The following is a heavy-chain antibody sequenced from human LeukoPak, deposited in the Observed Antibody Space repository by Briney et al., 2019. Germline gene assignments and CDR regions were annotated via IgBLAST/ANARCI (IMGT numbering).Heavy chain of an antibody. V-gene: IGHV3-48*03. Sequence: PGGSLRLSCATSGFTFSNFEMNWVRQAPGKGLEWVSYISSSGTATYYADSVRGRFIITRDNAKNSVHLQMNSLRAEDTAIYYCARRHSSVFEPWGQGTLVTVSS. D-gene: IGHD6-19*01. CDR3: ARRHSSVFEP. CDR1: GFTFSNFE. CDR2: ISSSGTAT. J-gene: IGHJ5*02.